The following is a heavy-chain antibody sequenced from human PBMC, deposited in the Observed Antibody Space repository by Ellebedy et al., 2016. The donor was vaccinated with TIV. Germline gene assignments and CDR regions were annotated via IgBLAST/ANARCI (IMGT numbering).Heavy chain of an antibody. CDR2: LSYDGSNE. V-gene: IGHV3-30*03. D-gene: IGHD6-19*01. J-gene: IGHJ4*02. Sequence: PGGSLRLSCAASGFTFSSYSMHWVRQAPGKGLEWVAALSYDGSNEYYAESVKGRFTVSRDNSMTTVYLEMNSLRAEDTALYYCARDLDKSSGWYGGAAYWGQGTQVTVSS. CDR1: GFTFSSYS. CDR3: ARDLDKSSGWYGGAAY.